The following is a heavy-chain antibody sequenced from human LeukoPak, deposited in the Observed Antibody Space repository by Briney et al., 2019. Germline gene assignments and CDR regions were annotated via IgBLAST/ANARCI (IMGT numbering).Heavy chain of an antibody. D-gene: IGHD1-1*01. Sequence: GGSLRLSCTASGFPFIEYSMNWVRQVPGKGLEWIAYIGIDSGNTKYADSVRGRFTISADKAKNSLYLQMNSLRVEDTAMYYCARDHNYAFDNWGQGTLVSVAS. J-gene: IGHJ4*02. CDR2: IGIDSGNT. CDR1: GFPFIEYS. V-gene: IGHV3-48*01. CDR3: ARDHNYAFDN.